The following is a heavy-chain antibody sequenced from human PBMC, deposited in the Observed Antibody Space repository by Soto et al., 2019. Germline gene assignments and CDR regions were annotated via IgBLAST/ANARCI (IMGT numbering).Heavy chain of an antibody. CDR2: SDYSGST. V-gene: IGHV4-59*01. J-gene: IGHJ6*02. CDR3: ARDSRGGSGSYYNARYYYYGMDV. Sequence: PSEAVALTCTVAGGSISTYYWSWIRQPAGKGLEWGGYSDYSGSTNDNPSLKSRVTISVDASKNQFSLKLSSVTAADTAVYYCARDSRGGSGSYYNARYYYYGMDVWGQGTTVTVCS. CDR1: GGSISTYY. D-gene: IGHD3-10*01.